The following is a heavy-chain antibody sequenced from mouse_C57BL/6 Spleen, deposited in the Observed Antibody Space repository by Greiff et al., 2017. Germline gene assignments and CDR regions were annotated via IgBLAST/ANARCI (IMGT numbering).Heavy chain of an antibody. J-gene: IGHJ3*01. CDR3: ASYYDLTY. Sequence: EVKLMESGPELVKPGASVKIPCKASGYTFTDYNMDWVKQSHGKSLEWIGDINPNNGGTIYNQKFKGKATLTVDKSSSTAYMELRSLTSDDTAVYYCASYYDLTYWGQGTLVTVSA. CDR2: INPNNGGT. CDR1: GYTFTDYN. D-gene: IGHD1-1*02. V-gene: IGHV1-18*01.